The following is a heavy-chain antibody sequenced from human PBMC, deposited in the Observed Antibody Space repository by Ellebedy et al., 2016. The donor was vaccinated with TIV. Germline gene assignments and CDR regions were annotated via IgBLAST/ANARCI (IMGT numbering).Heavy chain of an antibody. D-gene: IGHD6-19*01. CDR3: ANPRSHTEQWLGYYYYYGMDV. CDR1: GFTFSSYA. J-gene: IGHJ6*02. V-gene: IGHV3-23*01. CDR2: ISGSGGST. Sequence: GGSLRLXCAASGFTFSSYAMSWVRQAPGKGLEWVSAISGSGGSTYYADSVKGRFTISRDNSKNTLYLQMNSLRAEDTAVYYCANPRSHTEQWLGYYYYYGMDVWGQGTTVTVSS.